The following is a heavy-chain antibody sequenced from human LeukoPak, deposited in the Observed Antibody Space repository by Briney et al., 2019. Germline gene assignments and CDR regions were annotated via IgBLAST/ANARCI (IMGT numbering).Heavy chain of an antibody. CDR3: ARGQGSPNWFDP. Sequence: AETLSLTCTVSGDSISTDCWRWIRQPPGKRLGWIGYIYYSGSTNHNPSLKSRVTISVDTSKNQFSLKLSSVTAADTAVYYCARGQGSPNWFDPWGQGTLVTVSS. CDR2: IYYSGST. J-gene: IGHJ5*02. V-gene: IGHV4-59*01. CDR1: GDSISTDC. D-gene: IGHD1-26*01.